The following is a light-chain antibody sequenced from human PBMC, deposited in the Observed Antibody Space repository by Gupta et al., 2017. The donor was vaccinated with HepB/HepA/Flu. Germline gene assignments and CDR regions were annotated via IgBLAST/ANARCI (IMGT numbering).Light chain of an antibody. V-gene: IGLV2-23*02. CDR3: CSYASTTVV. CDR1: RSDVGSYNL. J-gene: IGLJ2*01. Sequence: QSALTQPASVSGSPGQSITISCTGTRSDVGSYNLVSWYQQHPGKAPKLMIYEVNKWTSGVSNRFSGSKSVNTASLTISGLQAEDEADYYCCSYASTTVVFGGGTKLTVL. CDR2: EVN.